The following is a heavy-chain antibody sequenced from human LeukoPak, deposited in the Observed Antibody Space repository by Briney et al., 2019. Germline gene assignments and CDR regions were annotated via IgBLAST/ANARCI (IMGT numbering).Heavy chain of an antibody. CDR3: ARDISAVAIDN. D-gene: IGHD6-19*01. Sequence: GASVTVSCKASGYNFNNYGISWVRQAPGQRLEWLGWSSGHNGDTLYAQKMQGRVTLTTDTFTSTAYMELRGLRSDDTAIYFCARDISAVAIDNWGQGTLIIVSS. CDR2: SSGHNGDT. J-gene: IGHJ4*02. V-gene: IGHV1-18*01. CDR1: GYNFNNYG.